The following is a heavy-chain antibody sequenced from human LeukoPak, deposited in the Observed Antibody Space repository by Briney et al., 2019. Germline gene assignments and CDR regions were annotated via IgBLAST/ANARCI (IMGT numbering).Heavy chain of an antibody. V-gene: IGHV3-74*01. D-gene: IGHD6-13*01. Sequence: PGGSLRLSCVTSGFTFEDYTMHWVRQRPGKGLVWVSRINSDGSSTSYADSVKGRFTISRDNAKNTLYLQMNSLRAEDTAVYYCARMPGPSSSLYPLDYWGQGTLVTVSS. CDR3: ARMPGPSSSLYPLDY. CDR2: INSDGSST. CDR1: GFTFEDYT. J-gene: IGHJ4*02.